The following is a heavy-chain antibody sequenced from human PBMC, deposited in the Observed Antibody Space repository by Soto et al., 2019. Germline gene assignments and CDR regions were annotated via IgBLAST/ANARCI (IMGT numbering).Heavy chain of an antibody. J-gene: IGHJ4*02. CDR2: INHSGST. CDR1: GGSFSGYY. Sequence: SETLSLTCAVYGGSFSGYYWSWIRQPPGKGLEWIGEINHSGSTNYNPSLKSRVTISVDTSKNQFSLKLSSVTAADTAVYYCASAPKTDRGVTTPYYFDYWGQGTLVTVSS. V-gene: IGHV4-34*01. D-gene: IGHD3-10*01. CDR3: ASAPKTDRGVTTPYYFDY.